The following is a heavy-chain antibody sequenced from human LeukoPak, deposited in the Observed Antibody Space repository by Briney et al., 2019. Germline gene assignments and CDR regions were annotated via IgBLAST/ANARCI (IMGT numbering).Heavy chain of an antibody. J-gene: IGHJ6*02. V-gene: IGHV1-8*01. CDR1: GYTFTSYD. D-gene: IGHD3-22*01. CDR3: ARDRETYYYDSSGPPVDV. CDR2: MNPNSGNT. Sequence: ASVKVSCKASGYTFTSYDINWVRQATGQGLEWMGWMNPNSGNTGYAQRFQGRVTMTRDTSISTAYMELSRLRSDDTAVYYCARDRETYYYDSSGPPVDVWGQGTTVTVSS.